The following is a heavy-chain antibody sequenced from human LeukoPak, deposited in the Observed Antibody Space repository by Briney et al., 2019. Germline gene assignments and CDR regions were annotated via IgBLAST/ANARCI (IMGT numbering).Heavy chain of an antibody. CDR1: GCSISSDYY. CDR3: TKIEVGADDFDYFQH. D-gene: IGHD1-26*01. J-gene: IGHJ1*01. Sequence: SETLSLTCTVSGCSISSDYYWGWIRQPPGKGLEWIGTIYHSGSTSYNPSFKSRVTISVDTSKNQFSLKLTSVTAADTAVYYCTKIEVGADDFDYFQHWGQGTLVTVSS. V-gene: IGHV4-38-2*02. CDR2: IYHSGST.